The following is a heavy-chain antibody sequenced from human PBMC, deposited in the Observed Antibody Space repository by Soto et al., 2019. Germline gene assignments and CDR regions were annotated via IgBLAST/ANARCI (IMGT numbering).Heavy chain of an antibody. V-gene: IGHV1-3*01. CDR3: ARSWVTGKGGIDV. CDR1: GYTFPTSA. D-gene: IGHD3-16*01. J-gene: IGHJ6*02. CDR2: INGCNGNT. Sequence: GASVKVSCKASGYTFPTSAIHWVRQAPGQRLEWMGWINGCNGNTKYSQQFQGRVIITKDTSTNTAYMDLRTLISDDTAVYYCARSWVTGKGGIDVWGQGTTVTVSS.